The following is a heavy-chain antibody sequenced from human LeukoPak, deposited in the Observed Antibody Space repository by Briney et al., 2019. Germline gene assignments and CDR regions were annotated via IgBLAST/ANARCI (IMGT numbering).Heavy chain of an antibody. CDR2: IYSSGST. J-gene: IGHJ4*02. V-gene: IGHV4-4*07. CDR3: ARGGKATVVTM. Sequence: SETLSLTCTVSGGSINSYYWSWIRQPAGKGPAWIGRIYSSGSTNYNPSLKSRVSMSVDTSKNQFSLKLTSVTAADTAVYYCARGGKATVVTMWGQGILVTVSS. CDR1: GGSINSYY. D-gene: IGHD4-23*01.